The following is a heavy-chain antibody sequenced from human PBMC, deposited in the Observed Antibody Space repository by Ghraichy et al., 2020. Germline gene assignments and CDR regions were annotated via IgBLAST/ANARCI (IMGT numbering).Heavy chain of an antibody. CDR1: SGSISSSRYF. D-gene: IGHD1-1*01. CDR3: ARHLHLLQLFDPLYYFPH. Sequence: SQTLSLTCTVSSGSISSSRYFWAWIRQPPGGGLEWIGSIFYTGSTYYNPSLKSRVTISVNTSKNQFSLKLSSVTAADTAFYYCARHLHLLQLFDPLYYFPHWGQGTLGTVSS. V-gene: IGHV4-39*01. CDR2: IFYTGST. J-gene: IGHJ4*02.